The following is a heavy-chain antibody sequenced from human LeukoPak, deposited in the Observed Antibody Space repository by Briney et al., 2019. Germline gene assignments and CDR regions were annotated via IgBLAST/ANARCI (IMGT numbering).Heavy chain of an antibody. CDR1: GGSISSYY. V-gene: IGHV4-59*01. CDR3: ARGVGLSYYYGMDV. J-gene: IGHJ6*02. D-gene: IGHD2/OR15-2a*01. CDR2: IYYSGST. Sequence: SETLSLTCTVSGGSISSYYWSWIRQPPGKGLEWIGYIYYSGSTNYNPSLKSRVTISVDTSKNQFSLKLSSVTVADTAVYYCARGVGLSYYYGMDVWGQGTTVTVSS.